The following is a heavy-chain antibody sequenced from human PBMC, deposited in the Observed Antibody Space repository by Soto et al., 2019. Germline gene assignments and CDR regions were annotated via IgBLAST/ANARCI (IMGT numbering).Heavy chain of an antibody. CDR2: FSGGGGKN. D-gene: IGHD1-1*01. Sequence: VQLLESGGGLVQPGGSLRLSCVVSGFTLGPYGVAWVRQVPGKGLEWVSGFSGGGGKNHYIDSVKGRFTISRDKPRSTVYLQMNSLGVDDTAVYYCTRWNGYGDHWGRGTLVTVSS. V-gene: IGHV3-23*01. CDR1: GFTLGPYG. J-gene: IGHJ4*02. CDR3: TRWNGYGDH.